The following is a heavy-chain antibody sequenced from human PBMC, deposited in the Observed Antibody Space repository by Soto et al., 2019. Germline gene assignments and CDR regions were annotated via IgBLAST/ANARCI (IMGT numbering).Heavy chain of an antibody. V-gene: IGHV5-10-1*01. J-gene: IGHJ4*02. D-gene: IGHD3-10*01. CDR1: GYSFTSYW. CDR2: IDPSDSYT. Sequence: EVQLVQSGAEVKKPGESLRISCKGSGYSFTSYWNSWVRQMPGKGLEWMGRIDPSDSYTNYSPSFQGHVTISADKSISTAYLQWSSLKASDTAMYYCASESPSGSLPRLFDYWGQGTLVTVSS. CDR3: ASESPSGSLPRLFDY.